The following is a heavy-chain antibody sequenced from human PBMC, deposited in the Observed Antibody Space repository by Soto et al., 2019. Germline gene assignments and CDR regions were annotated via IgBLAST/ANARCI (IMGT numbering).Heavy chain of an antibody. CDR1: GFTFSNNG. V-gene: IGHV3-33*01. CDR3: ARDRVQMVDGLDV. Sequence: QVQLVESGGGVVQPGRSLRLSCAASGFTFSNNGMPWVRPAPGKGLEWVAVIWYAGINKDYADSVKGRFIISRDTSKNTVYLQMNSLRAEDTAVYYCARDRVQMVDGLDVWGQGTTVTVSS. CDR2: IWYAGINK. J-gene: IGHJ6*02. D-gene: IGHD2-15*01.